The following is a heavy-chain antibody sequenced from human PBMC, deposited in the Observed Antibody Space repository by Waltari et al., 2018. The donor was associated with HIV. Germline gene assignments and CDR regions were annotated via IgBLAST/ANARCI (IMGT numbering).Heavy chain of an antibody. V-gene: IGHV4-39*07. D-gene: IGHD1-26*01. J-gene: IGHJ5*02. CDR3: ARVKWALWLDP. Sequence: QLQLQESGPGLVKPSETLSLTCTVSGGSISNNNYYWGWIRQPPGKGLEWIGSMYYSGSTYYNPSLKSRVTISVDTSKNQFSLKLSSVTAADTAVYYCARVKWALWLDPWGQGTLVTVSS. CDR2: MYYSGST. CDR1: GGSISNNNYY.